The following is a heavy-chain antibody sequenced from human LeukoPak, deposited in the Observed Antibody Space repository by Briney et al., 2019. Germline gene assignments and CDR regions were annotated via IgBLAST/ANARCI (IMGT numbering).Heavy chain of an antibody. CDR3: ARFDYYYDSSGYLGGSI. J-gene: IGHJ3*02. CDR2: IIPIFGTA. D-gene: IGHD3-22*01. V-gene: IGHV1-69*05. Sequence: ASVKVSCKASGGTFSSYAISWVRQAPGQGLEWMGGIIPIFGTANYAQKLQGRVTMTTDTSTSTAYMELRSLRSDDTAVYYCARFDYYYDSSGYLGGSIWGQGTMVTVSS. CDR1: GGTFSSYA.